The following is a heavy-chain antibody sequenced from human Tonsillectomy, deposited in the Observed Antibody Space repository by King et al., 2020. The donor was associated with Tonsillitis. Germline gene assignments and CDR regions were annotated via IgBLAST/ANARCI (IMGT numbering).Heavy chain of an antibody. V-gene: IGHV3-30*04. CDR3: ASEEGFCSGGSCHSYYYYGMDV. CDR2: ISFDGSNK. Sequence: VQLVESGGGVVQPGRSQRLSCAASGFTFSTYAVHWVRQAPGKGLEWVAVISFDGSNKYYADSVKGRFTISRDNSKNTLYLQMDSLRPEDTAMYYCASEEGFCSGGSCHSYYYYGMDVWGQGTTVTVSS. J-gene: IGHJ6*02. CDR1: GFTFSTYA. D-gene: IGHD2-15*01.